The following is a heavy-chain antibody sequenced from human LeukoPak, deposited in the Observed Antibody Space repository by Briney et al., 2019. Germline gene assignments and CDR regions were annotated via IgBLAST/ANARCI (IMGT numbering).Heavy chain of an antibody. V-gene: IGHV3-11*01. Sequence: GGALRLSCAASGFPFSDYYMTWIRQAPARGLEWVSYISSSGYTKYYADSVKGRFTISRDNTKNSLYLQMNSLRAEDTAVYYCARDVEMATMVDAFDIWGQGTMVTVSS. J-gene: IGHJ3*02. CDR2: ISSSGYTK. CDR3: ARDVEMATMVDAFDI. D-gene: IGHD5-24*01. CDR1: GFPFSDYY.